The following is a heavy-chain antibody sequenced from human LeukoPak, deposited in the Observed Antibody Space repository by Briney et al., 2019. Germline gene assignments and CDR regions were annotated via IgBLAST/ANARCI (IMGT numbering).Heavy chain of an antibody. D-gene: IGHD3-10*01. CDR1: GFTFSSSW. CDR2: INQAGSDK. Sequence: GGSLRLSCAASGFTFSSSWMAWVRQTPGKGLEWVANINQAGSDKNYVDSVKGRFTISGDNGKNSLYLQMNSLRAEDTALYYCARDYYTSGSHWGQGTLVIVSS. CDR3: ARDYYTSGSH. J-gene: IGHJ4*02. V-gene: IGHV3-7*01.